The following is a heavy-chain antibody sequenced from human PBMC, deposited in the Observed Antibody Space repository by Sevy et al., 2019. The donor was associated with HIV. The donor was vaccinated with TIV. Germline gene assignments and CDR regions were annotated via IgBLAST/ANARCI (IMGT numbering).Heavy chain of an antibody. Sequence: GGSLRLSCAASVFTFSSYGTHWVRQAPGKGLEWVAVISYDGSNKYYADSVKGRFTISRDNSKNTLYLQMNSLRAEDTAVYYCAKDLGAAGHHYYYGMDVWGQGTTVTVSS. CDR2: ISYDGSNK. J-gene: IGHJ6*02. CDR3: AKDLGAAGHHYYYGMDV. D-gene: IGHD6-13*01. CDR1: VFTFSSYG. V-gene: IGHV3-30*18.